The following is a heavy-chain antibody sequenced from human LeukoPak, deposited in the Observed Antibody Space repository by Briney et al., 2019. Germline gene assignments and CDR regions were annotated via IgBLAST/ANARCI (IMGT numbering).Heavy chain of an antibody. D-gene: IGHD6-13*01. J-gene: IGHJ4*02. CDR1: GFTFSSYG. CDR3: ASPSTAGSSWYPSLDY. Sequence: GGSLRLSCAASGFTFSSYGMHWVRQAPGKGLEGVAVMWYAGSNKYYADSVKGRFTISRDNSKNTLYLQMNSLRAEDTAVYYCASPSTAGSSWYPSLDYWGQGTLVTVSS. V-gene: IGHV3-33*01. CDR2: MWYAGSNK.